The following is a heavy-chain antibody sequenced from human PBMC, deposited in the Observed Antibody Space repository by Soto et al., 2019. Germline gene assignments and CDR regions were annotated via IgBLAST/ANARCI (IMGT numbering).Heavy chain of an antibody. Sequence: SETLSLTCAVSGGSISSGGYSWSWIRQPPGKGLEWIGYIYHSGRPYYNPSLKSRVTISVDRSKNQFSLRLSSVTAADTDMYYCARDYYTRFDYWGPGTLVTVSS. J-gene: IGHJ4*02. CDR1: GGSISSGGYS. CDR2: IYHSGRP. V-gene: IGHV4-30-2*01. CDR3: ARDYYTRFDY. D-gene: IGHD1-26*01.